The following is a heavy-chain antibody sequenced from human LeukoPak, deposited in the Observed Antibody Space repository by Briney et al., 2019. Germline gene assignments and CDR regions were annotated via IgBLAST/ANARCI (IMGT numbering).Heavy chain of an antibody. CDR3: AKAASSSWPSYYYGMDV. V-gene: IGHV3-23*01. Sequence: GGSLRLSCAASGFIFSSYSMSWVRQAPGKGLEWVSVITGSGGNTYYADSVKGRFTISKDNSKNTVYLQMSSLRVDDTAVYYCAKAASSSWPSYYYGMDVWGQGTTVTVSS. D-gene: IGHD6-13*01. CDR2: ITGSGGNT. J-gene: IGHJ6*02. CDR1: GFIFSSYS.